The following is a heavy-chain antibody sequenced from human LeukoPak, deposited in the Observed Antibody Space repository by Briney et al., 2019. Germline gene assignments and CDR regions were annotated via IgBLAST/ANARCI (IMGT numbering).Heavy chain of an antibody. CDR3: ARATPHGDYDLWSGYPLDY. Sequence: PGGSLRLSCAASGFTFSSYAMSWVRQAPGKGLEWVSAISGSGGSTYYADSVKGRFTISRDNSKNTLYLQMNSLRAEDTALYHRARATPHGDYDLWSGYPLDYWGQGTLVTLSS. J-gene: IGHJ4*02. CDR2: ISGSGGST. CDR1: GFTFSSYA. V-gene: IGHV3-23*01. D-gene: IGHD3-3*01.